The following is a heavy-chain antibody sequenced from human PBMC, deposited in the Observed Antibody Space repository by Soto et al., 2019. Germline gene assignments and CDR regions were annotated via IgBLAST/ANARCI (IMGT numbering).Heavy chain of an antibody. D-gene: IGHD4-17*01. CDR3: ARESTETTFSSWFDP. Sequence: SETLSLTCTVSGGHIGSYCWSWIRQPPGKGLEWIGYINANGNTDYNPSLKGRVTMSLDTSRNEFSLSLAPVTAADTAVYFCARESTETTFSSWFDPWGQGTLVSVSS. CDR2: INANGNT. J-gene: IGHJ5*02. V-gene: IGHV4-59*01. CDR1: GGHIGSYC.